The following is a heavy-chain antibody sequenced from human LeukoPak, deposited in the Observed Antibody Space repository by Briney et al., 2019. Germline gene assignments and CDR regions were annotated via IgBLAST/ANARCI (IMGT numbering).Heavy chain of an antibody. Sequence: GGSLRLSCAASGFTFSSYSMNWVRQAPGKGLEWVSSITRSNYIYYADSVKGRFTISRDNSKNTLYLQMNSLRAEDTAVYYCAKQPESYYYYYMDVWGKGTTVTISS. D-gene: IGHD1-14*01. CDR2: ITRSNYI. J-gene: IGHJ6*03. CDR1: GFTFSSYS. CDR3: AKQPESYYYYYMDV. V-gene: IGHV3-21*01.